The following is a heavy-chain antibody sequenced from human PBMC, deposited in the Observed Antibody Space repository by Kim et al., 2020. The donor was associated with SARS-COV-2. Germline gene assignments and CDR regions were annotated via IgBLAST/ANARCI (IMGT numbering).Heavy chain of an antibody. V-gene: IGHV4-31*03. CDR1: GGSISSGGYY. J-gene: IGHJ6*02. D-gene: IGHD3-10*01. CDR3: ARDQGYYGSGRLNAPSYYYYGMDV. Sequence: SETLSLTCTVSGGSISSGGYYWSWIRQHPGKGLEWIGYIYYSGSTYYNPSLKSRVTISVDTSKNQFSLKLSSVTAADTAVYYCARDQGYYGSGRLNAPSYYYYGMDVWGQGTTVTVSS. CDR2: IYYSGST.